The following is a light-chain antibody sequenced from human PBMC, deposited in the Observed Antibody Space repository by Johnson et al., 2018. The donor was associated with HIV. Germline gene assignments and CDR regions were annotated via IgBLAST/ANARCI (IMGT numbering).Light chain of an antibody. J-gene: IGLJ1*01. CDR1: SSDMGNYA. Sequence: QSVLTQPPSVSAAPGQKVTISCSGSSSDMGNYAVSWYQQLPGTAPKLLISDNDKRPSGIPDRFSGSKSGSSATLAITGLQTGDEADYYCGPWDTSLSAYVVGTGTKVTVL. CDR2: DND. CDR3: GPWDTSLSAYV. V-gene: IGLV1-51*01.